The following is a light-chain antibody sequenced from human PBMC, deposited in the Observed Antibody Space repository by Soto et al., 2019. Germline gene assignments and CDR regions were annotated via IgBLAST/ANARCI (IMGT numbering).Light chain of an antibody. V-gene: IGKV1-6*01. CDR3: LQDYSYPRT. CDR1: QGISND. J-gene: IGKJ1*01. CDR2: AAS. Sequence: AIQMAQSPSSLSASVGDRVTITCRASQGISNDLGWYQKKPGKAPKLLVYAASSLQSGVPSRFSGSGSGTEFTLTISSLQPEDFATYYCLQDYSYPRTFGQGTKVEIK.